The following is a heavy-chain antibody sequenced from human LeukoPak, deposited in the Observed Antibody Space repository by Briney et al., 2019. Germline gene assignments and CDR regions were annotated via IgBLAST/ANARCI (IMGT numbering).Heavy chain of an antibody. CDR1: GFTFSSYA. CDR3: ARGGNLDYGDYEGYFDY. V-gene: IGHV3-23*01. Sequence: PGGSLRLSCAASGFTFSSYAMSWVRQAPGKGLEWVSAISGSGGSTYYADSVKGRFTISRDNSKNTLYLQMNSLRAEDTAVYYCARGGNLDYGDYEGYFDYWGQGTLVTVSS. J-gene: IGHJ4*02. CDR2: ISGSGGST. D-gene: IGHD4-17*01.